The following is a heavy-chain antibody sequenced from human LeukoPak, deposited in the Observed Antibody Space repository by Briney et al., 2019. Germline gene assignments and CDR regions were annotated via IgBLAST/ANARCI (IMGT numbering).Heavy chain of an antibody. D-gene: IGHD6-19*01. CDR1: GFTFSSYG. V-gene: IGHV3-33*01. J-gene: IGHJ4*02. CDR2: IWCDGSNK. CDR3: AGDGTAVAGIHY. Sequence: GRSLRLSCAASGFTFSSYGMHWVRQAPGKGLEWVAVIWCDGSNKYYADSVKGRFTISRDNSKNTLYLQMNSLRAEDTAVYYCAGDGTAVAGIHYWGQGTLVTVSS.